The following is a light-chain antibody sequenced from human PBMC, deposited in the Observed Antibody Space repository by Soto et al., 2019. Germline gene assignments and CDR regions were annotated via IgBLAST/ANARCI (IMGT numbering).Light chain of an antibody. V-gene: IGLV2-11*01. CDR2: DVT. J-gene: IGLJ3*02. Sequence: QSALTQPRSVSGSPGQAVTISCTGTNSDVGNYNFVSWYQHHPGKAPKLMIYDVTKRPSGVPDRFSGSKSGNTASLTISGLQPDDEAAYYCCTYALSLHQFGGGTKLTVL. CDR3: CTYALSLHQ. CDR1: NSDVGNYNF.